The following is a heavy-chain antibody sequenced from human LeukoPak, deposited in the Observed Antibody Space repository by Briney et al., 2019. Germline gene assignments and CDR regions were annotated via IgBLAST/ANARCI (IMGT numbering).Heavy chain of an antibody. CDR2: IYSSGSA. CDR3: ARMGGYSYGYPTH. D-gene: IGHD5-18*01. V-gene: IGHV4-39*01. J-gene: IGHJ4*02. Sequence: SETLSLTCTVSGGSISSSSYYWGWIRQPPGKGLEWIGSIYSSGSAYYNPSLKSRVTISVDTSKNQFSLKLSSVTAADTAVYYCARMGGYSYGYPTHWGQGTLVTVSS. CDR1: GGSISSSSYY.